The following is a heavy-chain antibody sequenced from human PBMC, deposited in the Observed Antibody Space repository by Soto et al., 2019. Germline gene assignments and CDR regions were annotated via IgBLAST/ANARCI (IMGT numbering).Heavy chain of an antibody. CDR1: GGTFSSYA. J-gene: IGHJ4*02. CDR2: IIPIFGTA. V-gene: IGHV1-69*01. Sequence: QVQLVQSGAEVKKPGSSVKVSCKASGGTFSSYAISWVRQAPGQGLEWMGGIIPIFGTANYAQKFQGRVTITADESTSTAYMELSSLRSEDTAVYYCARERAPYSSSSTSYYFDYWGQGTLVTVSS. D-gene: IGHD6-13*01. CDR3: ARERAPYSSSSTSYYFDY.